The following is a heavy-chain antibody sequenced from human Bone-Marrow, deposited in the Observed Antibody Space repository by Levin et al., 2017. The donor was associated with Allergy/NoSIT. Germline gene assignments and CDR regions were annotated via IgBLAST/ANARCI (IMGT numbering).Heavy chain of an antibody. CDR2: IYYSGTT. V-gene: IGHV4-31*11. CDR1: GYSLISGGYY. D-gene: IGHD4/OR15-4a*01. J-gene: IGHJ6*02. CDR3: ARTLAYGDIFYAMDV. Sequence: SETLSLTCDVSGYSLISGGYYWSWIRQHPGKGLEWIGHIYYSGTTYYNPSHKSRVTISVDTSKNQFSLRLTSVTAADTAVYYCARTLAYGDIFYAMDVWGQGTTVTVSS.